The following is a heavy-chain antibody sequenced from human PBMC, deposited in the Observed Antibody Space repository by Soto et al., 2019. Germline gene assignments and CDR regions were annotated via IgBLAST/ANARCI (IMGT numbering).Heavy chain of an antibody. Sequence: XEPLKISCEASGYNFLSHWIAWVRQMPGKGLEPMGKIYPGDYHTIYSPSFRGQVTISADKSINTAYLQWSSLKASDTATYYCARHQLDLSPYDFWGQGTLVTVSS. D-gene: IGHD1-1*01. CDR1: GYNFLSHW. V-gene: IGHV5-51*01. CDR2: IYPGDYHT. J-gene: IGHJ4*02. CDR3: ARHQLDLSPYDF.